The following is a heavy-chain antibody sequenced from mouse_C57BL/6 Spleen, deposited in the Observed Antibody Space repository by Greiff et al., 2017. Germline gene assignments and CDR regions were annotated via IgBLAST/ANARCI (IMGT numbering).Heavy chain of an antibody. CDR1: GYAFSSSW. V-gene: IGHV1-82*01. CDR2: IYPGDGDT. Sequence: VQLQESGPELVKPGASVKISCKASGYAFSSSWMNWVKQRPGKGLEWIGRIYPGDGDTNYNGKFKGKATLTADKSSSTAYMQLSSLTSEDSAVYFCARSSDPNQGRFAYWGQGTLVTVSA. J-gene: IGHJ3*01. CDR3: ARSSDPNQGRFAY.